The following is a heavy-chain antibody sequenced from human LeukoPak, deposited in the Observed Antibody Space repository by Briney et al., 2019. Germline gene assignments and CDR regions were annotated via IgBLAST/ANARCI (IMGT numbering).Heavy chain of an antibody. V-gene: IGHV1-69*04. J-gene: IGHJ4*02. D-gene: IGHD6-19*01. Sequence: ASVTVSCKASGGTFSSYAISWVRQAPGQGLEWMGRIIPVFGIANYAQKFQGRVTITADKSTSTAYMELSSLRSEDTAVYYCARDGAGKVAVAGTLDYWGQGTLVTVSS. CDR3: ARDGAGKVAVAGTLDY. CDR2: IIPVFGIA. CDR1: GGTFSSYA.